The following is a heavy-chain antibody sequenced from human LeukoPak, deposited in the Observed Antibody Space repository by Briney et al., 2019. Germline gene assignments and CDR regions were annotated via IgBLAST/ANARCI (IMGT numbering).Heavy chain of an antibody. D-gene: IGHD2-2*01. CDR3: ARVLIVVVPAATSYYFDY. V-gene: IGHV4-39*07. CDR1: GGSNSSSSYY. Sequence: SETLSLTCTVSGGSNSSSSYYWGWIRQPPGKGLEWIGSIYYSGSTYYNPSLKSRVTISVDTSKNQFSLKLSSVTAADTAVYYCARVLIVVVPAATSYYFDYWGQGTLVTVSS. J-gene: IGHJ4*02. CDR2: IYYSGST.